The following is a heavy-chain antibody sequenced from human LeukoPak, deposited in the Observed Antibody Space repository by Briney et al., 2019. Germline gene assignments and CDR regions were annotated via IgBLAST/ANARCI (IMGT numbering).Heavy chain of an antibody. CDR1: GYTFTGYY. CDR2: INPNSGGT. Sequence: ASVKVSCKASGYTFTGYYMHWVRQAPGQGLEWMGWINPNSGGTYYAQKFQGRVTMTRDTSISTAYMELSRLRSDDTAVYYCARPRGSSGWLDYWGQGTPVTVSP. D-gene: IGHD6-19*01. V-gene: IGHV1-2*02. CDR3: ARPRGSSGWLDY. J-gene: IGHJ4*02.